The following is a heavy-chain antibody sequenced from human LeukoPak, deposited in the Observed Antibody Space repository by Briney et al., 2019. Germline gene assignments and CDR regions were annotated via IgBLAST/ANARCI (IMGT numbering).Heavy chain of an antibody. Sequence: GGSLRLSCAATEFTVSRSYMTWVRQAPGKGLEWVSVLRSGGTIEYADTVKGRFTISRDISKNTVYLQMNNLRSEDTAVYFCAREGAKADGYNHGLDRWGQGTLVTVSS. CDR2: LRSGGTI. J-gene: IGHJ4*02. D-gene: IGHD5-24*01. CDR1: EFTVSRSY. CDR3: AREGAKADGYNHGLDR. V-gene: IGHV3-53*01.